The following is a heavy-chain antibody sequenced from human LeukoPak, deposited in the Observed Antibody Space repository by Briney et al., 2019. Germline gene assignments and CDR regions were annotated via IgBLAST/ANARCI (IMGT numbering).Heavy chain of an antibody. CDR1: GFSLRTSGMR. D-gene: IGHD6-6*01. CDR2: IDWDDDK. CDR3: ARIPPRGSSSSVDYFDY. V-gene: IGHV2-70*04. J-gene: IGHJ4*02. Sequence: SGPTLVKPTQTLTLTCTFSGFSLRTSGMRVSWIRQPPGKALEWLARIDWDDDKFYSTSLKTRLTISKDTSKNQVVLTMTNMDPVDTATYYCARIPPRGSSSSVDYFDYWGQGTLVTVSS.